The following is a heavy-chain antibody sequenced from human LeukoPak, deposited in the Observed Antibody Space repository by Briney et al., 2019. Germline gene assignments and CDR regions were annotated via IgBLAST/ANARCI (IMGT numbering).Heavy chain of an antibody. CDR1: GYTFTSYG. J-gene: IGHJ6*03. V-gene: IGHV1-18*01. D-gene: IGHD3-9*01. CDR3: ARNDILTGHYYYMDV. Sequence: ASVKVSCKASGYTFTSYGIIWVRQAPGQGLEWMGWISGYNANTNYAEKLQGRVTMTTDRSTTTAYMELRNLRSDDTAVYYCARNDILTGHYYYMDVWGKGTTVTVSS. CDR2: ISGYNANT.